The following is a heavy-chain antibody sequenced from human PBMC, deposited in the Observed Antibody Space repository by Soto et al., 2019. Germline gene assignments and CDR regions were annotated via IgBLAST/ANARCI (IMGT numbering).Heavy chain of an antibody. CDR1: DSSISSGDNY. CDR2: IYYSWRT. J-gene: IGHJ5*02. Sequence: PSETLSLTCTVSDSSISSGDNYWSWIRQPPGKGLEWIGYIYYSWRTYYNPSLKSRVTISLDTSKNQFSLKMSSVTTADTAVYYCARGPRLNYDILTGGWFTPLAQGTLVTLSS. CDR3: ARGPRLNYDILTGGWFTP. D-gene: IGHD3-9*01. V-gene: IGHV4-30-4*01.